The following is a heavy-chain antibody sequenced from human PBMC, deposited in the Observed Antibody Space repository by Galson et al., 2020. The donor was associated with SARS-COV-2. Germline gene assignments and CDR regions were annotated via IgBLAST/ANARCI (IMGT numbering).Heavy chain of an antibody. Sequence: GGSLRLSCAASGFTFSSYGMHWVRQAPGKGLEWVAVIWYDGSNKYYADSVKGRFTISRDNSKNTLYLQMNSLRAEDTAVYYCARDYLPGLWFGEFDAFDIWVQGTMVTVSS. CDR2: IWYDGSNK. V-gene: IGHV3-33*01. J-gene: IGHJ3*02. CDR1: GFTFSSYG. D-gene: IGHD3-10*01. CDR3: ARDYLPGLWFGEFDAFDI.